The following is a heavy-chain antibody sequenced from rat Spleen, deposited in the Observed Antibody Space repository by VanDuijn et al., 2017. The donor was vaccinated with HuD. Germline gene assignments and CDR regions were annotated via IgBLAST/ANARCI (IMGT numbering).Heavy chain of an antibody. J-gene: IGHJ4*01. Sequence: QVQLKESGPGLVQPSQTLSLTCTVSGFSLTSYHVSWVRQPPGKSLVWMGTIWAGGGTNYNSAVQSRLSISRDTSKSQVFLKMNSLQPEDTGTYYCARLYYDGYYGYVMDAWGQGASVTVSS. CDR2: IWAGGGT. V-gene: IGHV2-72*01. CDR1: GFSLTSYH. D-gene: IGHD1-12*03. CDR3: ARLYYDGYYGYVMDA.